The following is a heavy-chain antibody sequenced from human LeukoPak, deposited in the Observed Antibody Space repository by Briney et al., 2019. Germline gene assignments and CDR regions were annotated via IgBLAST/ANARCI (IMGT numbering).Heavy chain of an antibody. CDR1: GFTFSTYS. V-gene: IGHV3-48*04. J-gene: IGHJ3*02. Sequence: GGSLRLSCAASGFTFSTYSMNWVRQAPGKGLEWVSYISISGSSIYYADSVKGRFTISRDNAKNSLYLQMNSLRAEDTAVYYCARDREDIVVVVAATSAFDIWGQGTMVTVSS. D-gene: IGHD2-15*01. CDR2: ISISGSSI. CDR3: ARDREDIVVVVAATSAFDI.